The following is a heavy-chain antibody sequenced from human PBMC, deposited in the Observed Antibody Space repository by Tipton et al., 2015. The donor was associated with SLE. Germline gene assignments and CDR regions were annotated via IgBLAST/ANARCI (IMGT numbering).Heavy chain of an antibody. CDR2: INYSGST. D-gene: IGHD3-3*01. CDR3: AKHRSDFWSCPLNGLVDF. J-gene: IGHJ4*02. V-gene: IGHV4-39*07. CDR1: GGSISRTTYY. Sequence: TLSLTCIVSGGSISRTTYYWGWIRQPPGKGLEWIGSINYSGSTYYNPSLKSRVSMSVDTSKNQFSLKLSSVTAADTAVYHCAKHRSDFWSCPLNGLVDFWGQGTLVTVSS.